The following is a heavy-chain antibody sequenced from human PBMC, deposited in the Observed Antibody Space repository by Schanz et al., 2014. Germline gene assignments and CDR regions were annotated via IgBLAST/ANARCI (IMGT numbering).Heavy chain of an antibody. V-gene: IGHV3-21*01. CDR1: GFTFNNFG. CDR2: ITGGSTTYT. D-gene: IGHD3-10*01. CDR3: ARSGVDV. J-gene: IGHJ6*02. Sequence: EVQLVESGGGLVKPGGSLRLSCAASGFTFNNFGMNWVRQALGKGLEWVSCITGGSTTYTYYADSVRGRFTISRDNAKSSVYLQMNSLRAEDTAVYYCARSGVDVWGQGTTVTVSS.